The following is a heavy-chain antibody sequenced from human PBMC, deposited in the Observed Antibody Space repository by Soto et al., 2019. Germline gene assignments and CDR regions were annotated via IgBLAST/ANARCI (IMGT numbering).Heavy chain of an antibody. Sequence: VASIKGYCKASGYTFTSYAMHWVRQAPGQRLEWMGWINAGNGNTKYSQKFQGRVTITRDTSASTAYMELSSLRSEDTAVYYCARVLGVAKGDYWGQGTLVTVSS. CDR2: INAGNGNT. CDR3: ARVLGVAKGDY. CDR1: GYTFTSYA. J-gene: IGHJ4*02. D-gene: IGHD3-3*01. V-gene: IGHV1-3*01.